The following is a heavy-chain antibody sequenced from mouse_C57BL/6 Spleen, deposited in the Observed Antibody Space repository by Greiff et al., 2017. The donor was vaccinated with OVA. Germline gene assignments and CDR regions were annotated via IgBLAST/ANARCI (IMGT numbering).Heavy chain of an antibody. CDR1: GYTFTDYN. CDR3: ARLSIYDDYAREY. Sequence: VQLQQSGPELVKPGASVKISCKASGYTFTDYNMDWVKQSHGKSLEWIGDINPNNGGTIYHQKFKGKATLTVDTSSSTAYMQLRRLTSEDTAVYYSARLSIYDDYAREYWGKGTSVTVAS. J-gene: IGHJ4*01. D-gene: IGHD2-3*01. CDR2: INPNNGGT. V-gene: IGHV1-18*01.